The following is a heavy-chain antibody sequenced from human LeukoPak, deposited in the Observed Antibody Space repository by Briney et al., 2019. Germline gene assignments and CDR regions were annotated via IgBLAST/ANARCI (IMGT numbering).Heavy chain of an antibody. CDR1: GGSISSYY. CDR3: ARSRSGFTYYFDY. CDR2: INYSGSS. D-gene: IGHD3-22*01. J-gene: IGHJ4*02. V-gene: IGHV4-59*01. Sequence: PSETLSLTCTVSGGSISSYYWSWIRQPPGKGLEWIGYINYSGSSNYNYSLKSRVTISVDTSKNQFSLKLSSVTAADTAVYYCARSRSGFTYYFDYWGQGTLVTVSS.